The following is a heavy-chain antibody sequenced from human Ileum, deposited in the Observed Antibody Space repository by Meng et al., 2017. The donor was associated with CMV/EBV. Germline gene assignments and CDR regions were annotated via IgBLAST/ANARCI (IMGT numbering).Heavy chain of an antibody. J-gene: IGHJ4*02. Sequence: FSTTVTHWVRQVTGEDLEWVSGIGPAGDTYYPDSVKCRFTISRENAKNSLFLQMNSLRAGDTAVYYCARAGYCAGNSCFSDTPYFDYWGRGTLVTVSS. V-gene: IGHV3-13*01. CDR3: ARAGYCAGNSCFSDTPYFDY. CDR1: FSTTV. D-gene: IGHD2-8*02. CDR2: IGPAGDT.